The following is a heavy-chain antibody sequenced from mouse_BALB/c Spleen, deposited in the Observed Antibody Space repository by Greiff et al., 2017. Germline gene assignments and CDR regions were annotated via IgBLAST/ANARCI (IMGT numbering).Heavy chain of an antibody. CDR3: ATTSAMDY. V-gene: IGHV5-9-3*01. CDR1: GFTFSSYA. CDR2: ISSGGSYT. Sequence: EVQVVESGGGLVKPGGSLKLSCAASGFTFSSYAMSWVRQTPEKRLEWVATISSGGSYTYYPDSVKGRFTISRDNAKNTLYLQMSSLRSEDTAMYYCATTSAMDYWGQGTSVTVSS. J-gene: IGHJ4*01.